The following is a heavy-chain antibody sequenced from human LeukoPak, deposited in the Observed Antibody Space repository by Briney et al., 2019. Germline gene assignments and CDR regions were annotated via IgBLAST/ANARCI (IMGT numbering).Heavy chain of an antibody. CDR3: ARETGGNWGLGHEGLYYFDF. J-gene: IGHJ4*02. V-gene: IGHV3-23*01. CDR1: GFTFSTYA. Sequence: GGSLRLSCAASGFTFSTYAMTWVRQAPGKGLEWVSAISGSGVSTYYADSVKGRFTISRDNSKNTLYMQMKNLRAEDTATHFCARETGGNWGLGHEGLYYFDFWGQGTLVTVSS. D-gene: IGHD7-27*01. CDR2: ISGSGVST.